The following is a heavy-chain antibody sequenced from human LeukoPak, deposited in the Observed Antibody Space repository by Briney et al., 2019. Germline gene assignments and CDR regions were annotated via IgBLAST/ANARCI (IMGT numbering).Heavy chain of an antibody. CDR1: GYSFTSYW. J-gene: IGHJ3*02. CDR3: ARPSLIRGAAILDAFDI. V-gene: IGHV5-51*01. D-gene: IGHD3-10*01. Sequence: GESLKISCKGSGYSFTSYWIGWVRQMPGKGLAWMGIIYPGDSDTRYSPSFQGHVTISADKSISTAYLQWSSLKASDTAMYYCARPSLIRGAAILDAFDIWGQGTMVTVSS. CDR2: IYPGDSDT.